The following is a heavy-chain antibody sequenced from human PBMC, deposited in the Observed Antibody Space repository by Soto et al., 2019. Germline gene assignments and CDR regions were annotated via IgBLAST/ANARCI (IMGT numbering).Heavy chain of an antibody. CDR2: IWYDGRNT. Sequence: GGSLRLSCAASGFTFSSYGMHCVRQAPGKGLEWVAVIWYDGRNTYYADSVKGRFTISRDNSKNTLYLQMNSLRAEDTAVYYCARTAYYYDSSGYYFDCWGQGTLVTVS. D-gene: IGHD3-22*01. J-gene: IGHJ4*02. CDR1: GFTFSSYG. V-gene: IGHV3-33*01. CDR3: ARTAYYYDSSGYYFDC.